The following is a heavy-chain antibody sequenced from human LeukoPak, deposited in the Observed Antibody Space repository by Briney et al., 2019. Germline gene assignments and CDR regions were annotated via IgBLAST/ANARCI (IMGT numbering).Heavy chain of an antibody. Sequence: GGSLRLSCAASGFTLRSYSMTWVRQAPGKGLEWVSSISSSSSYIYYADSVKGRFTISRDNAKNSLYLQMNSLRAEDTAVYYCAREDERGQWLVGDDFDYWGQGNLVIVSS. CDR1: GFTLRSYS. CDR3: AREDERGQWLVGDDFDY. CDR2: ISSSSSYI. J-gene: IGHJ4*02. V-gene: IGHV3-21*01. D-gene: IGHD6-19*01.